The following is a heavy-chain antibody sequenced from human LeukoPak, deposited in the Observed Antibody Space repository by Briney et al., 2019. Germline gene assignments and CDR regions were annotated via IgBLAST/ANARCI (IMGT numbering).Heavy chain of an antibody. V-gene: IGHV1-46*01. CDR2: INPSGGST. J-gene: IGHJ5*02. CDR3: ARSGRITIFGVVTKNWFDP. D-gene: IGHD3-3*01. CDR1: GGTFSSYA. Sequence: ASVNVSCKASGGTFSSYAISWVRQAPGQGLEWMGIINPSGGSTSYAQKFQGRVTMTRDTSTSTVYMELSSLRSEDTAVYYCARSGRITIFGVVTKNWFDPWGQGTLVTVSS.